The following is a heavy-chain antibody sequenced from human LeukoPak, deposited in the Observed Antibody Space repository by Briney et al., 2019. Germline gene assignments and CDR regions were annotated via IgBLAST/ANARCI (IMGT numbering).Heavy chain of an antibody. V-gene: IGHV3-48*01. CDR2: ISSSSSTI. J-gene: IGHJ3*02. CDR1: GFTFSSYS. D-gene: IGHD6-13*01. CDR3: ASQLGDASDI. Sequence: GGSLRLSCAASGFTFSSYSMNWVRQAPGKGLEWVSYISSSSSTIYYADSVNGRFTISRDNGKNSLYLQMNSLRGENTAVYYCASQLGDASDIWGQGTMVTVSS.